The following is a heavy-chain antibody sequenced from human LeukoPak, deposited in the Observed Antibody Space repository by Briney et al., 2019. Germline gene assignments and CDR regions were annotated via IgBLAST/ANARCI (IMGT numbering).Heavy chain of an antibody. Sequence: GGSLRLSCAASGFTFSRYWMSWVRQAPGKGLEWVTNINEDGSAQYYVDSVKGRFTISRGNTKKSLYLQMNSLRAEDTAVYYCAKEHSYDFWSGTDAFDIWGQGTMVTVSS. CDR3: AKEHSYDFWSGTDAFDI. CDR1: GFTFSRYW. J-gene: IGHJ3*02. CDR2: INEDGSAQ. D-gene: IGHD3-3*01. V-gene: IGHV3-7*01.